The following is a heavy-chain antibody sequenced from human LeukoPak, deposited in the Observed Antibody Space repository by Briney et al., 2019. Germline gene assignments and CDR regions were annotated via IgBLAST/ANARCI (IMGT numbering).Heavy chain of an antibody. D-gene: IGHD2-15*01. CDR1: GFTFSTYA. V-gene: IGHV3-64*01. CDR3: ARVKFGTDRGGGLDV. J-gene: IGHJ3*01. CDR2: ISYDGGST. Sequence: GGSLRLSCAASGFTFSTYAMHWVRQAPGKGLEYVSAISYDGGSTYYATSLKGRFSISRDNSKSTLYLQMGSLRAEDMAVYYCARVKFGTDRGGGLDVWGQGTMVTVSS.